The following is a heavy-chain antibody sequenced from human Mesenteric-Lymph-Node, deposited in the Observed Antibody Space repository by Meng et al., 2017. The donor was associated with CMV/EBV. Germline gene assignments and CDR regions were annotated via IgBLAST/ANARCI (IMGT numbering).Heavy chain of an antibody. J-gene: IGHJ5*02. CDR2: IDYSGST. V-gene: IGHV4-39*01. CDR1: GGSISSSSYY. Sequence: QRPLQESGPGLAKPPETLSLTCTVSGGSISSSSYYWGWIRQPPGKGLEWIGSIDYSGSTYYNPSLKSRVTISVDTSKNQFSLKLSSVTAADTAVYYCARPHYYGSGSSPWFDPWGQGTLVTVSS. CDR3: ARPHYYGSGSSPWFDP. D-gene: IGHD3-10*01.